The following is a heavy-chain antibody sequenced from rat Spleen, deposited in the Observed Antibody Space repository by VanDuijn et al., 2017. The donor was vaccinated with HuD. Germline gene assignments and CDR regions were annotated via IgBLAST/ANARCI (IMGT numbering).Heavy chain of an antibody. J-gene: IGHJ2*01. V-gene: IGHV2S61*01. CDR3: ASQHYYDGYYRDY. Sequence: QVQLKESGPGLVQPSQTLSLTCTVSGFSLTSYNVHWVRQPPGKDLEWMGVIWGNGNTNYKSALKSRLSITRDTSKSQVFLKMNNLQTEDTAMYFCASQHYYDGYYRDYWGQGVMVTVSS. CDR1: GFSLTSYN. D-gene: IGHD1-12*03. CDR2: IWGNGNT.